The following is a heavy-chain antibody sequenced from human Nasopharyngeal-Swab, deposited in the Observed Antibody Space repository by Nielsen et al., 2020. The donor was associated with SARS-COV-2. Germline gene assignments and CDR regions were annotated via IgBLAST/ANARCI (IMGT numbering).Heavy chain of an antibody. D-gene: IGHD5-24*01. Sequence: GESLKISCAASGFTFSSYWMHWVRQAPGKGLVWVSRINNDATTTSYADSVKGRFTISRDNAKNTLYLQMNSLRVEDTTVYYCARGFNGYNTFDYWGQGTLLTVSS. V-gene: IGHV3-74*01. J-gene: IGHJ4*02. CDR3: ARGFNGYNTFDY. CDR2: INNDATTT. CDR1: GFTFSSYW.